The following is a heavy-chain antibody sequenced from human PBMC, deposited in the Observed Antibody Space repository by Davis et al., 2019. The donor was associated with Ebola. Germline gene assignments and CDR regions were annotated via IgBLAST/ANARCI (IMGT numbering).Heavy chain of an antibody. V-gene: IGHV5-51*01. J-gene: IGHJ4*02. D-gene: IGHD3-22*01. Sequence: GGSLRLSCKGSGYSFTSYWIGWVRQMPGKGLEWMGIIYPGDSDTRYSPSFQGQDTISADKSISTAYLQWSSLKASDTAMYYCARIFGYYDSSGPLDYWGQGTLVTVSS. CDR3: ARIFGYYDSSGPLDY. CDR2: IYPGDSDT. CDR1: GYSFTSYW.